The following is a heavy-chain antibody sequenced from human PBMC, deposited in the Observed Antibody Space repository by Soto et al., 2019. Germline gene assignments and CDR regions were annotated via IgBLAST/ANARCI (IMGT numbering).Heavy chain of an antibody. D-gene: IGHD2-15*01. Sequence: PGGSLRLSCAASGFTFSRYAMHWVRQAPGKGLEWVSVISYDGNNKYYGDSVKGRFTISRDNSKNTVLLQMNSLRPEDTAVYYCAKDIRSGGSCADSWGQGTLVTVSS. CDR3: AKDIRSGGSCADS. V-gene: IGHV3-30-3*01. CDR1: GFTFSRYA. J-gene: IGHJ4*02. CDR2: ISYDGNNK.